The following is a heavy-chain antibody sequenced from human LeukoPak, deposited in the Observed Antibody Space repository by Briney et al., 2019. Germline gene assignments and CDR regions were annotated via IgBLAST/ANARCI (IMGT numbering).Heavy chain of an antibody. J-gene: IGHJ4*02. CDR1: GYSFTGYW. CDR3: ARGGVVLRYFDWLFTFDY. Sequence: GESLKISCKGSGYSFTGYWIGWVRQMPGKGLEWMGIIYPGDSDTRYSPSFQGQVTISADKSISTAYLQWSSLKASDTAMYYCARGGVVLRYFDWLFTFDYWGQGTLVTVSS. V-gene: IGHV5-51*01. CDR2: IYPGDSDT. D-gene: IGHD3-9*01.